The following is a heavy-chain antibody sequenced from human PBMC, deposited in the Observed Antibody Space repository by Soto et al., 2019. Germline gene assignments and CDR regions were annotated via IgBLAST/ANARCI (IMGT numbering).Heavy chain of an antibody. Sequence: EVQLVESGGGLVQPGGSLSLSCAASGFTFSTYTMNWVRQAPGKGLEWVSYISSSGSTKYYADSVEDRFTISRDNAKNSLFLQINSLRVEDTAMYYCSKPGEEGWIVPTTMVWFDPWGQGTLVIVSS. V-gene: IGHV3-48*01. J-gene: IGHJ5*02. CDR3: SKPGEEGWIVPTTMVWFDP. CDR2: ISSSGSTK. D-gene: IGHD2-2*01. CDR1: GFTFSTYT.